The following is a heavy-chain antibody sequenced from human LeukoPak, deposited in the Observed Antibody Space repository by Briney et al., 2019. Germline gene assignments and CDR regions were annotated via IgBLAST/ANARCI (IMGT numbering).Heavy chain of an antibody. CDR2: INHSGST. Sequence: ASETLSLTCAVYGGSFSGYYWSWIRQTPGKGLEWIGEINHSGSTNYNPSLKSRVTISVDTSKNQFSLKLSSVTAADTAVYYCARDGRYYYDSSGYWSHSFDYWGQGTLVTVSS. V-gene: IGHV4-34*01. CDR1: GGSFSGYY. D-gene: IGHD3-22*01. CDR3: ARDGRYYYDSSGYWSHSFDY. J-gene: IGHJ4*02.